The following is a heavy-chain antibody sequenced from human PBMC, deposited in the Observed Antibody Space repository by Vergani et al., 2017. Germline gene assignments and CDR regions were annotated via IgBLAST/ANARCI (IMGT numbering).Heavy chain of an antibody. D-gene: IGHD6-19*01. Sequence: QLQLQESGPGLVKPSATLSLTCSVSGASIRSSNYYWGWIRPPPGKGLEWIASSYYSGSTYYNPSLKSRVTISVDTSKNQFSLKLSSVTAADTAVYFCARHSTVEWLVKLGWIDPWGQGILVTVSS. J-gene: IGHJ5*02. CDR2: SYYSGST. V-gene: IGHV4-39*01. CDR1: GASIRSSNYY. CDR3: ARHSTVEWLVKLGWIDP.